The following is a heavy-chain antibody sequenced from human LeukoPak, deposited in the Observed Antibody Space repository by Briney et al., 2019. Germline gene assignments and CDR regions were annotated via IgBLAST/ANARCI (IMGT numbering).Heavy chain of an antibody. CDR1: GFTFSGYW. V-gene: IGHV3-7*01. J-gene: IGHJ4*02. CDR2: MNEDGSEI. Sequence: GGSLRLSCAASGFTFSGYWMTWVRQAPGTGLEWVTYMNEDGSEIYYVDSVKGRFTISRDNGKNSLYLQLNSLRAEDTAVYYCAREGLRFLEWSSYYFDYWGLGTLVTVSS. CDR3: AREGLRFLEWSSYYFDY. D-gene: IGHD3-3*01.